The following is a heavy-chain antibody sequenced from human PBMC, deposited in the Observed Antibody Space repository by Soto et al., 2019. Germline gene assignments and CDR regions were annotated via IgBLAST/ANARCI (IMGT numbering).Heavy chain of an antibody. CDR3: ARADNDYGDYAVY. J-gene: IGHJ4*02. D-gene: IGHD4-17*01. V-gene: IGHV4-30-4*01. Sequence: QVQLQESGPGLVKPSQTLSLTCTVSGGSISSGDYYWSWIRQPPGKGLEWIGYIYYSGSTYYNPSLKNRVTTSVDTSKNQFSLKLSSVTAADTAVYYCARADNDYGDYAVYWGQGTLVTVSS. CDR2: IYYSGST. CDR1: GGSISSGDYY.